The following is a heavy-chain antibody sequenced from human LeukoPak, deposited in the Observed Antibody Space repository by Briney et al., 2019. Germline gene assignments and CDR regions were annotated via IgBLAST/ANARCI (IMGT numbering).Heavy chain of an antibody. CDR1: GYTFTSYG. CDR3: ARDRNCGGDCYSGRYNWFDP. CDR2: ISAYNGNT. V-gene: IGHV1-18*01. Sequence: ASVKVSCKASGYTFTSYGISWVRQAPGQGLEWMGWISAYNGNTNYAQKLQGRVTMTTDTSTSIAYTELRSLRSDDTAVYYCARDRNCGGDCYSGRYNWFDPWGQGTLVTVSS. D-gene: IGHD2-21*02. J-gene: IGHJ5*02.